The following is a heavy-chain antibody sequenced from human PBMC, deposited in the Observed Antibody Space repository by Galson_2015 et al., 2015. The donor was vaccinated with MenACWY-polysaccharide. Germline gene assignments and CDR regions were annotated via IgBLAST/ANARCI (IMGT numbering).Heavy chain of an antibody. CDR3: ARCDGSGTYLYNFDH. J-gene: IGHJ4*02. Sequence: QSGAEVKKPGESLKISCKGFGYSFPNYWIAWVRQMPGKGLEWMGIVYSGDSDTTYSPSFQGQVTISADKSISTAYLQWSSLKASDTAMYDCARCDGSGTYLYNFDHWGQGTLVTVSS. CDR2: VYSGDSDT. V-gene: IGHV5-51*03. D-gene: IGHD3-10*01. CDR1: GYSFPNYW.